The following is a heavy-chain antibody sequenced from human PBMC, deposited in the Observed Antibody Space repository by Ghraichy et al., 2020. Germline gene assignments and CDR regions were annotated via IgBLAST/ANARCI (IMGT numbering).Heavy chain of an antibody. J-gene: IGHJ6*02. CDR1: GFTFRTYV. Sequence: GGSLRLSCAASGFTFRTYVMSWVRQAPGKGLEWVSAINSAGITFYLNSVKGRFTISRDNSKNTLFLQMNSLRAEDTAVYYCAKEGGLVVREGNGMDVWGQGTTVTVSS. CDR3: AKEGGLVVREGNGMDV. CDR2: INSAGIT. V-gene: IGHV3-23*01. D-gene: IGHD3-10*01.